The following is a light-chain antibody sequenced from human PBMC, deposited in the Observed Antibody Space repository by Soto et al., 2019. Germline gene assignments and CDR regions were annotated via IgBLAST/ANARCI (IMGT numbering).Light chain of an antibody. V-gene: IGKV3-11*01. J-gene: IGKJ1*01. CDR2: DAS. CDR1: QSVGRY. CDR3: QQRSKWPLT. Sequence: EIVLTQSPATLSLSPGERATLYCRASQSVGRYFAWYQQKPGQAPRLLIYDASKRATGIPARFSGSGSGTDLNLPFFSIEPEDFAVYYCQQRSKWPLTFRHGTKVDIK.